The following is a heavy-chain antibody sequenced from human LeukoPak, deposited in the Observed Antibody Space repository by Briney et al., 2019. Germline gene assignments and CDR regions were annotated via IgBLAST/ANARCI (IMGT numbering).Heavy chain of an antibody. CDR2: IYYSGST. CDR3: ARHGPRQGSSWYLVNPFWFDP. V-gene: IGHV4-39*01. CDR1: GGSISSSSYY. Sequence: PSETLSLTCTVSGGSISSSSYYWGWIRQPPGKGLEWIGSIYYSGSTYYNPSLKSRVTISVDTSKNQFSLKLSSVTAADTAVYYCARHGPRQGSSWYLVNPFWFDPWGQGTLVTVSS. D-gene: IGHD6-13*01. J-gene: IGHJ5*02.